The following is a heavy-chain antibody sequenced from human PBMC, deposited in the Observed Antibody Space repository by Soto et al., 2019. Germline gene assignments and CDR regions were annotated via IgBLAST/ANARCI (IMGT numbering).Heavy chain of an antibody. Sequence: EVQLVESGGGLVQPGGSLRLSCAASGFSITKTWMHWVRQAPGKGLEWVGRVKSKADGGTADYAAPVKGRFTVSRDDSKNTQNLQMNSLKMEDTAIYYCNSYPDFWGGHTPLWGQGTLVTVSS. CDR3: NSYPDFWGGHTPL. D-gene: IGHD3-3*01. J-gene: IGHJ4*02. CDR1: GFSITKTW. V-gene: IGHV3-15*07. CDR2: VKSKADGGTA.